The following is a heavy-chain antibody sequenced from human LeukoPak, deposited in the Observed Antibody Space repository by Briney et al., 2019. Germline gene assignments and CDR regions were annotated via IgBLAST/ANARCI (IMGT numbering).Heavy chain of an antibody. D-gene: IGHD2-2*01. V-gene: IGHV3-48*04. CDR1: GFTFSSYG. Sequence: GRSVRLSCAASGFTFSSYGMHWVRQAPGKGLEWVSYISSSGSNIYYGDSVKGRVTISRDNAKNSLYLQMNSLRAEDTAVYYCAREVVPAAKGVGFDTWGQGTPVTVSS. CDR3: AREVVPAAKGVGFDT. CDR2: ISSSGSNI. J-gene: IGHJ5*02.